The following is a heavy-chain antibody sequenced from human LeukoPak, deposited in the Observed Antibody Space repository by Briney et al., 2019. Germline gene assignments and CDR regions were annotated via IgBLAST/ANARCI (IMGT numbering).Heavy chain of an antibody. V-gene: IGHV1-2*02. D-gene: IGHD4-17*01. J-gene: IGHJ4*02. CDR2: VDSDSGGT. CDR1: GYTFTGHY. Sequence: ASVNVSCKASGYTFTGHYIYWARQAPGQGPEWMGWVDSDSGGTKYAQNFQGRVTMTRDTSISTAYMELSRLRSDDTAVYYCAREDGDYVSQYYFDYWGQGTLVTVSS. CDR3: AREDGDYVSQYYFDY.